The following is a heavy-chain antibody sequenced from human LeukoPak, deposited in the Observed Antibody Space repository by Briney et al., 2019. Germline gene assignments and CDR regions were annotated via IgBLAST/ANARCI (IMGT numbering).Heavy chain of an antibody. D-gene: IGHD3-10*01. CDR3: GKAGGGGAITMIRGVKGDYYYMDV. V-gene: IGHV3-23*01. CDR1: GFTFSSYG. Sequence: GGSLRLSCAASGFTFSSYGMSWVRQAPGKGLEWISGMSGSGGRTYYADSVKGRFTISRDNSKNTVYLKMNRLRVEDPAVCYCGKAGGGGAITMIRGVKGDYYYMDVWGKGTTVTISS. J-gene: IGHJ6*03. CDR2: MSGSGGRT.